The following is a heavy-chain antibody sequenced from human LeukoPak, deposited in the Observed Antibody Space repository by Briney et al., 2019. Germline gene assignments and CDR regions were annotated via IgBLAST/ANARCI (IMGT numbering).Heavy chain of an antibody. CDR3: ARRHYSDATDVGGFDY. D-gene: IGHD3-22*01. V-gene: IGHV4-39*02. CDR1: GGSVSSSNYY. Sequence: SETLSLTCTVSGGSVSSSNYYWGWIRQPPGKGLEWIGIVYYRGSTYYNPSLQSRVTISVDTSKNHFSLSLSSVTAADTAIYYCARRHYSDATDVGGFDYWGQGTLVTVPS. J-gene: IGHJ4*02. CDR2: VYYRGST.